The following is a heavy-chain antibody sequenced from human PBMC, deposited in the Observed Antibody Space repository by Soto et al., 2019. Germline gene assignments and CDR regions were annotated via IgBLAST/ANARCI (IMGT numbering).Heavy chain of an antibody. J-gene: IGHJ4*02. Sequence: GGSLRLSCEGSGFTFSRHALHWVRQAPGKGLEWVAVVSKDGSVKHWIESVKGRFTLSRDNSKNTVYLEMNSLRPEDTGVYYCVRSRSGAVADSFDLWGQGTLVTVSS. D-gene: IGHD3-10*01. CDR1: GFTFSRHA. CDR2: VSKDGSVK. CDR3: VRSRSGAVADSFDL. V-gene: IGHV3-30-3*01.